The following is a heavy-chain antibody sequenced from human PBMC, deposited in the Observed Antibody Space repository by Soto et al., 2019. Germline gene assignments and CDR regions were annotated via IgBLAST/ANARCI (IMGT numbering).Heavy chain of an antibody. CDR3: AKAYYDTSGYYLD. CDR1: GFTFGSYA. J-gene: IGHJ4*02. V-gene: IGHV3-23*01. Sequence: GGSLRLSCAASGFTFGSYAMSWVRQAPGKGLEWVSLISSNGGSTYYAYSVKGRFTISRDNSKSTLYLQLNGLRAEDTALYYCAKAYYDTSGYYLDWGQGTLVTVSS. D-gene: IGHD3-22*01. CDR2: ISSNGGST.